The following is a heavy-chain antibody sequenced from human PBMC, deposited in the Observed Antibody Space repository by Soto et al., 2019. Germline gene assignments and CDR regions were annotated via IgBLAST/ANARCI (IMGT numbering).Heavy chain of an antibody. CDR3: ARGSSGYISSWHYFYY. CDR1: GFTFTDYA. Sequence: EVQLLESGGGLVQPEGSLRLSCAASGFTFTDYALSWVRQAPGKGLEWVATISGIGGSTYLADSVKGRLSISRDNSKNTVSLLMNSLRADDTAVYFCARGSSGYISSWHYFYYWCRGTLVTVSS. CDR2: ISGIGGST. D-gene: IGHD6-13*01. V-gene: IGHV3-23*01. J-gene: IGHJ4*02.